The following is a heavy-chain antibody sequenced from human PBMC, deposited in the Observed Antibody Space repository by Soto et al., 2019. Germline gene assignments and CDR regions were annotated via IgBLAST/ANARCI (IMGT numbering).Heavy chain of an antibody. D-gene: IGHD2-15*01. CDR1: GGTFSSYA. Sequence: ASVKVSCKASGGTFSSYAISWVRQAPGQGLEWMGIINPSGGSTSYAQKFQGRVTMTRDTSTSTVYMELSSLRSEDTAVYYCARDDWIAATDGKAVWGQGTTDTVS. J-gene: IGHJ6*02. CDR2: INPSGGST. V-gene: IGHV1-46*01. CDR3: ARDDWIAATDGKAV.